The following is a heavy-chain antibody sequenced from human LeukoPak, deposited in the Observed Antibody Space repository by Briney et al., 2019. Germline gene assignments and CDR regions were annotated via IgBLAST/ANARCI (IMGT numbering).Heavy chain of an antibody. D-gene: IGHD2-2*02. Sequence: SETLSLIYAVYGGSFSGYYWRWIRQPPGKGQKWIGEINHSGSTNYNPSLKSRVTISVDTSKNQFSLKLSSVTAADTAVYYCRASCYRTQYYFDYWGQGTLVTVSS. V-gene: IGHV4-34*01. J-gene: IGHJ4*02. CDR1: GGSFSGYY. CDR2: INHSGST. CDR3: RASCYRTQYYFDY.